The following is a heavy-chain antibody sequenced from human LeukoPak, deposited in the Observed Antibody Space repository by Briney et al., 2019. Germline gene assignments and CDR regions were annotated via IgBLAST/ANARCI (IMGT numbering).Heavy chain of an antibody. CDR2: ISSSGSTI. J-gene: IGHJ6*02. D-gene: IGHD6-13*01. CDR3: ARDGSSWSDYYYYGMDV. Sequence: GGSLRLSCAASGFSFNNYWMSWVRQAPGKGLEWVSYISSSGSTIYYADSVKGRFTISRDNAKNSLYLQMNSLRAEDTAVYYCARDGSSWSDYYYYGMDVWGQGTTVTVSS. CDR1: GFSFNNYW. V-gene: IGHV3-11*01.